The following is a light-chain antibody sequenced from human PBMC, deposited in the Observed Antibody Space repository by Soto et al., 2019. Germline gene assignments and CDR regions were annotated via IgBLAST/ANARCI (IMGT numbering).Light chain of an antibody. Sequence: QSVLTQPPSVSGAPGQRVTISCTGNSSNLGAGYDVHWYQQLPGAAPKLVIFGNRNRPSGVPERFSGSESGTSASLAISGLQSEDEADYYCAAWDDSLNGYVFGTGTKVTVL. V-gene: IGLV1-40*01. CDR1: SSNLGAGYD. J-gene: IGLJ1*01. CDR3: AAWDDSLNGYV. CDR2: GNR.